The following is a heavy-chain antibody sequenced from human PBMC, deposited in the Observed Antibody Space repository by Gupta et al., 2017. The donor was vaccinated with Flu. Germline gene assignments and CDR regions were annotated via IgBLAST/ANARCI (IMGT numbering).Heavy chain of an antibody. V-gene: IGHV1-46*01. D-gene: IGHD3-3*01. CDR3: ARGMADFWSGYDNYYYYYGMDV. CDR2: INPSGGST. J-gene: IGHJ6*02. CDR1: GYTFTSYY. Sequence: QVQLVQSGAEVKKPGASVKVSCKASGYTFTSYYMHWVRQAPGQGLEWMGIINPSGGSTSYAQKFQGRVTMTRDTSTSTVYMDLSSLRSEDTAVYYCARGMADFWSGYDNYYYYYGMDVWGQGTTVTVSS.